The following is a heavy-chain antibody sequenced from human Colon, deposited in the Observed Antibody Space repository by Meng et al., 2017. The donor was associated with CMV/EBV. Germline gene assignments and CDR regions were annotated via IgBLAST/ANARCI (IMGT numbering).Heavy chain of an antibody. CDR1: GYRFTDYG. CDR3: ARTLFGVVVVPLDY. D-gene: IGHD3-3*01. Sequence: GGSLRLSCKTSGYRFTDYGFTWVRQAPGQGLEYVGWINSFNAFTNYTQKLQGRVTLTTDTSTSTAYMELRNLRSDDTAIYYCARTLFGVVVVPLDYWGQGTVVTVSS. J-gene: IGHJ4*02. CDR2: INSFNAFT. V-gene: IGHV1-18*01.